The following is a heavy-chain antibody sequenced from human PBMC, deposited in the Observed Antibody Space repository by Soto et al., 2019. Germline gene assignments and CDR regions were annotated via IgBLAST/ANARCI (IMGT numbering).Heavy chain of an antibody. CDR2: VIPIFGTA. V-gene: IGHV1-69*12. Sequence: QVQLVQSGAEVKKPGSSVKVSCKASGGTFSSYAISWVRQAPGQGLEWMGGVIPIFGTANYAQKFQGRVTIIADESTSTAYMELSSLRSEDTAVYYCASALVPAADGELWYGEHFDYWGQGTLVTVSS. D-gene: IGHD2-2*01. J-gene: IGHJ4*02. CDR3: ASALVPAADGELWYGEHFDY. CDR1: GGTFSSYA.